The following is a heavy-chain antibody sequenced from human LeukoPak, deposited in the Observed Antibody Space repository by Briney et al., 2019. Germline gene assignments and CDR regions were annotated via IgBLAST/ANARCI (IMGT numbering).Heavy chain of an antibody. CDR1: GFTFDDYG. V-gene: IGHV3-20*04. D-gene: IGHD3-9*01. Sequence: GGSLRLSCAASGFTFDDYGMSWVRQAPGKGLEWVSGINWNDGNTGYADSVKGRFTISRDNAKNSLYLQMNSLRAEETALYYCARGYYDILTGYPNWFDPWGQGTLVTVSS. J-gene: IGHJ5*02. CDR2: INWNDGNT. CDR3: ARGYYDILTGYPNWFDP.